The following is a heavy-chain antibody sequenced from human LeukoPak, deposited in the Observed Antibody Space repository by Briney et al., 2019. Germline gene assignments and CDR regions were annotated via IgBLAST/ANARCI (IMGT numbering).Heavy chain of an antibody. CDR2: IKSKIDGGTT. Sequence: GGSLRLSYAAYGISVGNIWMSWVRQAPGKGPEWVAHIKSKIDGGTTDYGAPVKGRFTMSRGESRNALSLQMNSLETEDTALYYCVTGGHYFGDWGRGTLVIVSS. CDR1: GISVGNIW. CDR3: VTGGHYFGD. J-gene: IGHJ4*02. V-gene: IGHV3-15*01. D-gene: IGHD2-21*01.